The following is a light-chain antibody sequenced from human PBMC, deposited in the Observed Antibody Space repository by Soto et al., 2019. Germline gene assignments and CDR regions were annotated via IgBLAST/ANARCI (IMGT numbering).Light chain of an antibody. CDR1: QSLVYADGNPY. Sequence: DVVMPQSPLSLPVTLGQSASISCTSSQSLVYADGNPYLNWLQQRPGQSPRRLIYKVFNRDSGVPDRFSGSASGSEFTLTMSRVEAEDIGVYYCMQTAHWAYTFGRGTKLEIK. CDR2: KVF. J-gene: IGKJ2*01. V-gene: IGKV2-30*01. CDR3: MQTAHWAYT.